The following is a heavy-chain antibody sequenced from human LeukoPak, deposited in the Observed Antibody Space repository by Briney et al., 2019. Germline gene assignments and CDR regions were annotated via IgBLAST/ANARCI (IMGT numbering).Heavy chain of an antibody. J-gene: IGHJ3*01. CDR2: ISSSSSYI. D-gene: IGHD3-10*01. V-gene: IGHV3-21*01. Sequence: GGSLRLSCAASGFTFSSYNMNWVRQAPGKGLEWVSSISSSSSYIYYADSVKGRFTISRDNAKNSLYLQMNSLRAEDTAVYYCARVPYGSGSYYRDWGQGTMVTVSS. CDR3: ARVPYGSGSYYRD. CDR1: GFTFSSYN.